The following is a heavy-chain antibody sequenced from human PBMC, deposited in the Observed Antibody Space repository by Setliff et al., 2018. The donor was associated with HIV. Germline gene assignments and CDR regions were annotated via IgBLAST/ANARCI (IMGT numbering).Heavy chain of an antibody. J-gene: IGHJ4*02. D-gene: IGHD6-13*01. V-gene: IGHV1-69*05. CDR1: GGTFTSYA. Sequence: SVKVSCKAFGGTFTSYAISWVRQAPSQGLDLMGGIIPLFGTVNYAQRFQDRVTITTDESASTAYMELSSLRSEDTAIYYCARGYTSVSDAGLEPAGPFGYWGQGTLVTVSS. CDR3: ARGYTSVSDAGLEPAGPFGY. CDR2: IIPLFGTV.